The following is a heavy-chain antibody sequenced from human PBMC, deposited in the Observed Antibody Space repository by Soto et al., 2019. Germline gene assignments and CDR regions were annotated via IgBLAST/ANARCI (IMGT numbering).Heavy chain of an antibody. CDR1: GFTIDDYA. V-gene: IGHV3-9*01. J-gene: IGHJ1*01. D-gene: IGHD6-13*01. CDR2: INWNSGSI. CDR3: VKDESINWYSGHFRH. Sequence: EVQLVESGGGLVQPGRSLRLSCAASGFTIDDYAMHWVRQVPGKGLEWVSGINWNSGSIGYGDSVKGRFAISRDNAKNSLHLQMNSLSAEDTAFYYCVKDESINWYSGHFRHWGQGTLVTVSS.